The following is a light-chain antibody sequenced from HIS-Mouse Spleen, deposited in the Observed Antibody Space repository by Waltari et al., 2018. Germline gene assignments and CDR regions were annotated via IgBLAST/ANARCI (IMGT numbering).Light chain of an antibody. CDR3: SSYTSSSTLWV. V-gene: IGLV2-14*01. Sequence: QSALTQPASVSGSPGQSITISCTGTSSDVGGYNYVSWYQQHPGKAPKLMIYEVSNRPSGVSHRCSGSKSGNTASLTISGLQAEDEADYYCSSYTSSSTLWVFGGGTKLTVL. CDR1: SSDVGGYNY. J-gene: IGLJ3*02. CDR2: EVS.